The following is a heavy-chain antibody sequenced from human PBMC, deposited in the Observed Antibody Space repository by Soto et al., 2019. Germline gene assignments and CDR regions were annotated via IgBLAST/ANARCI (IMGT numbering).Heavy chain of an antibody. J-gene: IGHJ6*03. CDR1: GGSISSSSYY. CDR2: IYYSGST. D-gene: IGHD3-9*01. CDR3: ARHVYDILNMDV. Sequence: SETLSLTCTVSGGSISSSSYYWGWIRQPPGKGLEWIGSIYYSGSTYYNPSLKSRVTISVDTSKNQFSLKLSSVTAADTAVYYCARHVYDILNMDVWGKGTTVTVSS. V-gene: IGHV4-39*01.